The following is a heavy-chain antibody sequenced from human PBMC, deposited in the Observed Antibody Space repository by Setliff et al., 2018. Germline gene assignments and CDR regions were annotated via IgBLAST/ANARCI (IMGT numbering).Heavy chain of an antibody. CDR3: ARVPRFTDTRNAFDI. CDR1: GGSISSGGYY. J-gene: IGHJ3*02. Sequence: TLSLPCTVSGGSISSGGYYWSWIRQHPGKGLEWIGYIYYSGNTYYNPSLKSRVTISVDTSKNRFSLKLSSVTAADTAVYYCARVPRFTDTRNAFDIWGQGTMVTVSS. V-gene: IGHV4-31*03. D-gene: IGHD5-18*01. CDR2: IYYSGNT.